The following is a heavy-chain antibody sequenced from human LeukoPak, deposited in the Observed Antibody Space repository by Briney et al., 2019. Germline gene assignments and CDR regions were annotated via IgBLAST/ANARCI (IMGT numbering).Heavy chain of an antibody. CDR3: ARAQTSRVRRYFQH. V-gene: IGHV4-39*01. CDR1: GGSISRSGYV. CDR2: ISASGST. J-gene: IGHJ1*01. Sequence: ASETLSLTCSVSGGSISRSGYVWAWIRQAPGKGMDWIGTISASGSTHYNPSLKSRVIMSVDTSKNQFSLKLSSVTAADTAVYYCARAQTSRVRRYFQHWGQGTLVTVSS.